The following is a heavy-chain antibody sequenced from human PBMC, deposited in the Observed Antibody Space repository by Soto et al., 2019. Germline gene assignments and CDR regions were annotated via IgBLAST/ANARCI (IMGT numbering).Heavy chain of an antibody. CDR2: VRSKTYDGAA. D-gene: IGHD3-3*01. J-gene: IGHJ6*02. Sequence: SLRLSCTFSGFTSDDFALTWVRQAPGKGLEWLGLVRSKTYDGAAEYAASVKGRFTISRDESTSTAFLQMNRLKTEDTAVYYCTRDGDFYGFDVWGQGTTVTVYS. CDR3: TRDGDFYGFDV. V-gene: IGHV3-49*04. CDR1: GFTSDDFA.